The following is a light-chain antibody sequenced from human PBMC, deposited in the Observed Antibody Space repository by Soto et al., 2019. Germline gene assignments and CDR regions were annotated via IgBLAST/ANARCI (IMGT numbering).Light chain of an antibody. V-gene: IGLV2-8*01. CDR2: EVY. J-gene: IGLJ1*01. CDR3: GAHAGSNNPFA. CDR1: SSDIGAYNF. Sequence: QSALTQPPSASGSPGQSVTISCTGSSSDIGAYNFVSWYQQHPGKAPKVIISEVYKRPSGVPSRFSGSKSGNTASLTISGVRAGGEGGWEGGAHAGSNNPFAFGGGTKLTVL.